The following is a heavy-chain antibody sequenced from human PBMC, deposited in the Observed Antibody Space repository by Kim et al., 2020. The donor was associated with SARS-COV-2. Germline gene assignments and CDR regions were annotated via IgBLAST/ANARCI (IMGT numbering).Heavy chain of an antibody. CDR2: IYHSGST. CDR1: GYSISSGYY. Sequence: SETLSLTCTVSGYSISSGYYWGWIRQPPGKGLEWIGSIYHSGSTYYNPSLKSRVTISVDTSKNQFSLKLSSVTAADTAVYYCARVFFVREPTDSIGHYF. D-gene: IGHD1-26*01. V-gene: IGHV4-38-2*02. J-gene: IGHJ4*01. CDR3: ARVFFVREPTDSIGHYF.